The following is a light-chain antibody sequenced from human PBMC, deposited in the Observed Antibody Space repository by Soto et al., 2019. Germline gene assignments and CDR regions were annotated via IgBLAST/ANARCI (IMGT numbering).Light chain of an antibody. V-gene: IGLV2-14*01. CDR2: DVS. CDR3: SSYTSSRTL. CDR1: SSDVGGYNY. Sequence: QSVLTQPSSMSGSPGQSITISCTGTSSDVGGYNYVSWYQQHPGKAPKLMIYDVSNRPSGVSNRFSGSKSGNTASLTISGLQAEDEADYYCSSYTSSRTLFGGGTELTVL. J-gene: IGLJ2*01.